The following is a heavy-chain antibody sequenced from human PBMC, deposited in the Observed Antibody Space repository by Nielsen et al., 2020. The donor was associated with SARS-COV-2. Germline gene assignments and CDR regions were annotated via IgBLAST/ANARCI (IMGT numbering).Heavy chain of an antibody. CDR2: IYYSGST. CDR3: ARGSLLYSSSWDAFDI. D-gene: IGHD6-13*01. Sequence: WIRQPPGKGLEWIGYIYYSGSTNYNPSLKSRVTISVDTSKNQFSLKLSSVTAADTAVYYCARGSLLYSSSWDAFDIWGQGTMGTVSS. J-gene: IGHJ3*02. V-gene: IGHV4-59*01.